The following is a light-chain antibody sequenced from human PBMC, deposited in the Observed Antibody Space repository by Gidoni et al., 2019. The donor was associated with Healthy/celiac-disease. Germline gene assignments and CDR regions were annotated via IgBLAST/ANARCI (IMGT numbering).Light chain of an antibody. CDR3: QPWT. Sequence: ESVLTQSPGPLSLSPGERATLPCRASQSVSSRYLAWYQHHPGQAPSLIIYGASNRATAIPDRFSGSGSGTDFTLNISRLEPEDFAVYYCQPWTFGQGTKVEIK. V-gene: IGKV3-20*01. J-gene: IGKJ1*01. CDR1: QSVSSRY. CDR2: GAS.